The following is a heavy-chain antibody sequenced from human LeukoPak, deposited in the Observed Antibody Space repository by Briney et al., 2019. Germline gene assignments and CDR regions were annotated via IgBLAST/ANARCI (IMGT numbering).Heavy chain of an antibody. CDR1: GGSISSSSYY. Sequence: SETLSLTCTVSGGSISSSSYYWGWIRQPPGKGLEWIGSIYYSGSTYYNPSLKSRVTISVDTSKNQFSLKLSSVTAADTAVYYCARLRVLWWKIDYWGQGTLVTVSS. V-gene: IGHV4-39*01. J-gene: IGHJ4*02. CDR2: IYYSGST. D-gene: IGHD4/OR15-4a*01. CDR3: ARLRVLWWKIDY.